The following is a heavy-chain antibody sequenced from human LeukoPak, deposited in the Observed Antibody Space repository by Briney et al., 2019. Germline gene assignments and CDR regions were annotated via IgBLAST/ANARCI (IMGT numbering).Heavy chain of an antibody. D-gene: IGHD3-22*01. V-gene: IGHV4-38-2*02. Sequence: SETLSLTCTVSGYSISSGYYWGWIRQPPGKGLGWMGGINHSGGPYYNPSLKSRVTISVDTSKNQFSLKLSSVTAADTAVYYCARVMAEYYYDSSGYYLDYWGQGTLVTVSS. J-gene: IGHJ4*02. CDR2: INHSGGP. CDR1: GYSISSGYY. CDR3: ARVMAEYYYDSSGYYLDY.